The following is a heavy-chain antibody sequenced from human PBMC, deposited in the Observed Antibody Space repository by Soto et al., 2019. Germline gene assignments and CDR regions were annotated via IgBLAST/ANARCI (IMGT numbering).Heavy chain of an antibody. Sequence: QVQLVQSGAEVKKPGSSVKVSCKASGGTFSSYAISWVRQAPGQGLEWMGGIIPIFGTANYAQKFQGRVTITADESTSTAYMELSSLRSEDTAVYYCARDFVDTAIYYYYGMDVWGQGTTVTVSS. J-gene: IGHJ6*02. CDR1: GGTFSSYA. V-gene: IGHV1-69*12. CDR3: ARDFVDTAIYYYYGMDV. D-gene: IGHD5-18*01. CDR2: IIPIFGTA.